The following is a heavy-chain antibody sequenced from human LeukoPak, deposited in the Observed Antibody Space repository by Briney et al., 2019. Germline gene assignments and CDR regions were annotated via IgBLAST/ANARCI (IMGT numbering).Heavy chain of an antibody. CDR3: AKDSAKKYDDY. CDR2: ISGSGSST. Sequence: ETLSLTCTVSGGSISSSSYYWGWIRQPPGKGLEWVSGISGSGSSTNYADSVKGRFTISRDNSKNTLYLQMNSLRAEDTAVYYCAKDSAKKYDDYWGQGTLVTVSS. V-gene: IGHV3-23*01. D-gene: IGHD2/OR15-2a*01. CDR1: GGSISSSSYY. J-gene: IGHJ4*02.